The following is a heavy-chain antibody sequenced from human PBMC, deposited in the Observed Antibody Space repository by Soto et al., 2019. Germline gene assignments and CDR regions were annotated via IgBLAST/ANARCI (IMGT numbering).Heavy chain of an antibody. V-gene: IGHV3-30-3*01. D-gene: IGHD3-10*01. CDR2: ISYSGSNT. Sequence: QVHLVASGGGMVQPGRSLRLACTASGFTFRSYAMHWVRQAPGKGLEWVAVISYSGSNTYYADSVKGRFSISRDISNNTLYLHMNSLRSEDTAVYYCARAPGGSTETFDSWGQGPLVPVSS. CDR1: GFTFRSYA. J-gene: IGHJ4*02. CDR3: ARAPGGSTETFDS.